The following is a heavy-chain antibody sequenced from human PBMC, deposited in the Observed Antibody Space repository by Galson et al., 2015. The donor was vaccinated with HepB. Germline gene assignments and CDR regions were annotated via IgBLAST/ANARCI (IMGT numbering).Heavy chain of an antibody. V-gene: IGHV3-64D*06. CDR2: ISSDGGTT. D-gene: IGHD3-10*01. CDR1: GFTFSNYA. CDR3: VKDRFVDY. Sequence: SLRLSCAASGFTFSNYAMHWVRQAPGKGLEYVSGISSDGGTTYYADSVKGRFTISRDNSKSSLYLQMRSLRAEDTAVYYCVKDRFVDYWGQGTLVAVSS. J-gene: IGHJ4*02.